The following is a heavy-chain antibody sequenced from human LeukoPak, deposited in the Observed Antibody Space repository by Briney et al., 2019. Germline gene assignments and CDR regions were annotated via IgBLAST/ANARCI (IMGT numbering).Heavy chain of an antibody. CDR2: IYHSGNT. Sequence: SETLSLTCAVSGGSISSSNWWSWVRQPPGEGLEWIGEIYHSGNTNYNPSLKSRVTMSVDKSKNQFSLKLSSVTAADTAVYYCARSTVTTRYFDYWGQGTLVTVSS. CDR3: ARSTVTTRYFDY. V-gene: IGHV4-4*02. J-gene: IGHJ4*02. CDR1: GGSISSSNW. D-gene: IGHD4-17*01.